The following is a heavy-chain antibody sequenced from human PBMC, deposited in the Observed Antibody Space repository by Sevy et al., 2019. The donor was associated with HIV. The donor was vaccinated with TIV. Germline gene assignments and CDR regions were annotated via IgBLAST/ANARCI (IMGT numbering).Heavy chain of an antibody. D-gene: IGHD2-21*01. Sequence: GGSLRLSCAASGFPFNDHAMHWVRLVPGKGLEWVSGISWKSRNIGYADAVKGQFTIPRHNTRHSVYLEMHSLRPEDTALYYGAKDINRGCDCGNYYSYYYYLYGLDVWGQGTTVTVSS. CDR2: ISWKSRNI. CDR1: GFPFNDHA. V-gene: IGHV3-9*01. J-gene: IGHJ6*02. CDR3: AKDINRGCDCGNYYSYYYYLYGLDV.